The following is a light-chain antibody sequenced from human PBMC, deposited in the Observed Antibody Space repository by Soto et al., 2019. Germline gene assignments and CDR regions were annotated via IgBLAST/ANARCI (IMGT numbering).Light chain of an antibody. CDR2: LGS. V-gene: IGKV2-28*01. CDR3: MQALQTPRT. Sequence: DIVMTQSPLSLPVTPGEPASISCRSSQSLLHSNGYNFLDWHLQKPGQSPQLLIYLGSNRASGVPDRFSGSGSGTDFSLKISRVEAEDVGIYYCMQALQTPRTFGQGTKVEI. CDR1: QSLLHSNGYNF. J-gene: IGKJ1*01.